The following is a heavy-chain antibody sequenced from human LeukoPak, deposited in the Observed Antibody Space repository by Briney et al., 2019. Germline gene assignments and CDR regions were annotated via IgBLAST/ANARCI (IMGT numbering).Heavy chain of an antibody. CDR2: ISWNSGSI. J-gene: IGHJ4*02. V-gene: IGHV3-9*01. CDR1: GFTFDDYA. D-gene: IGHD3-22*01. CDR3: AKDAVYYYDSSGHFDY. Sequence: PGRSLRLSCAASGFTFDDYAMHWVRQAPGKGLEWVSGISWNSGSIGHADSVKGRFTISRDNAKNSLYLQMNSLRAEDTALYYCAKDAVYYYDSSGHFDYWGQGTPVTVSS.